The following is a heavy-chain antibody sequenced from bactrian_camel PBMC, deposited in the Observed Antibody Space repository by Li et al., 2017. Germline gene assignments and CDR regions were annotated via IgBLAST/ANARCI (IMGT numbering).Heavy chain of an antibody. CDR2: IRPGVGSV. Sequence: HVQLVESGGGSVQAGGSLTLSRTPSANIYVRCMAWFRQAPGKEREVVARIRPGVGSVDYVDSVKGRFTISRDNAKNALFLQMSSLQPDDSAMYYCARVRKQWSTDRGWRCMLGSADVFGQGTQVTVS. V-gene: IGHV3S54*01. J-gene: IGHJ4*01. CDR1: ANIYVRC. D-gene: IGHD3*01.